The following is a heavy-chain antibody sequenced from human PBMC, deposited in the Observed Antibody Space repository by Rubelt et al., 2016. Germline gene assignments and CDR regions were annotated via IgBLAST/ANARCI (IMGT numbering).Heavy chain of an antibody. J-gene: IGHJ6*02. V-gene: IGHV4-4*02. D-gene: IGHD2/OR15-2a*01. CDR2: IYYSGST. Sequence: QVQLQESGPGLVKPSGTLSLTCAVSGGSISSNNLWTWVRQPPGKGLEWIGYIYYSGSTNYNPSLKSRVTISVDTSKNQFSLKLSSVTAADTAVYYCARDRESYGMDVWGQGTTVTVSS. CDR3: ARDRESYGMDV. CDR1: GGSISSNNL.